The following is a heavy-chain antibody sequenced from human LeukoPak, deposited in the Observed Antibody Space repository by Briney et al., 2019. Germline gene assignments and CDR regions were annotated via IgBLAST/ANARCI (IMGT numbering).Heavy chain of an antibody. Sequence: GGSLRLSCAASGFTVSSNYMSWVRQAPGKGLEWVSVIYSGGSTYYADSAKGRFTISRDNSKNTLYLQMNSLRAEDTAVYYCARATPEWFGEFYYYGMDVWGKGTTVTVSS. D-gene: IGHD3-10*01. J-gene: IGHJ6*04. CDR2: IYSGGST. V-gene: IGHV3-53*01. CDR3: ARATPEWFGEFYYYGMDV. CDR1: GFTVSSNY.